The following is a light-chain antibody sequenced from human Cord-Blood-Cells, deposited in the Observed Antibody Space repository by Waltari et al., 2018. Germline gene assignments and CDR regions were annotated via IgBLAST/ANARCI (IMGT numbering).Light chain of an antibody. Sequence: EIVLTQSPGTVSLSPGERATLSCRASQSVSRALAWYQQKPGQAPRLLMYGASIRATGIPYRVSGGESGTDFSLTISSLEPEDSASYYCQHDVALPVTFGQGTKVEIK. CDR1: QSVSRA. V-gene: IGKV3-20*01. J-gene: IGKJ1*01. CDR2: GAS. CDR3: QHDVALPVT.